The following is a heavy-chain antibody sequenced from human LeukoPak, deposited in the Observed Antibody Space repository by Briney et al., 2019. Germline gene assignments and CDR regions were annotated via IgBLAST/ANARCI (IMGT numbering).Heavy chain of an antibody. CDR2: ISGSST. CDR1: GFTFSTYA. CDR3: AKDEDYHDSGSYYDALDL. D-gene: IGHD3-10*01. Sequence: HPGGSLRLSCAASGFTFSTYAMTWVRQAPGKGLEWVSVISGSSTYYADSVKGRFTISRDNSKNTLYLQMNSLRAEDTAVYYCAKDEDYHDSGSYYDALDLWGQGTMVTVSS. V-gene: IGHV3-23*01. J-gene: IGHJ3*01.